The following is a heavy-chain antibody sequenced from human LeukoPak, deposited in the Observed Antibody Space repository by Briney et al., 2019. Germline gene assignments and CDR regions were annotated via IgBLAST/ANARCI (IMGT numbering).Heavy chain of an antibody. CDR2: IYTSGST. D-gene: IGHD6-19*01. Sequence: SETLSLTWTVSGGSISSYYWSWIRQPAGKGLEWIGRIYTSGSTNYNPSLKSRVTMSVDTSKNQFSLKLSSVTAADTAVYYCARMGEQWLNFDYWGQGTLVTVSS. J-gene: IGHJ4*02. V-gene: IGHV4-4*07. CDR1: GGSISSYY. CDR3: ARMGEQWLNFDY.